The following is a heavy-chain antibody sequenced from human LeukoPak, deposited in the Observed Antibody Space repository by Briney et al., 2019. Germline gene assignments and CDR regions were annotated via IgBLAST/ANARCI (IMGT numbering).Heavy chain of an antibody. Sequence: GGSLRLSCAASGFTFSDYYMSWIRQAPGKGLEWVSYISSSSSYTNYADSVKGRFTISRDNAKNSLYLQMSSLRAEDTAVYYCARGRYSSGWSHAGFDYWGQGTLVTVSS. J-gene: IGHJ4*02. CDR1: GFTFSDYY. CDR2: ISSSSSYT. CDR3: ARGRYSSGWSHAGFDY. V-gene: IGHV3-11*06. D-gene: IGHD6-19*01.